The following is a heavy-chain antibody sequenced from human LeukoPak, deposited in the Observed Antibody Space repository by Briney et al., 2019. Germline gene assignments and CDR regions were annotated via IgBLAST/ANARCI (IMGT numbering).Heavy chain of an antibody. CDR3: ARDLVGASGY. CDR2: INHSGST. J-gene: IGHJ4*02. Sequence: SETLSLTCAVYGGPFSGYYWSWIRQPPGKGLEWIGEINHSGSTNYNPSLKSRVTMSLDTSKNQFSLKLSSLTAADTAVYYCARDLVGASGYWGQGTLVTVSS. CDR1: GGPFSGYY. D-gene: IGHD1-26*01. V-gene: IGHV4-34*01.